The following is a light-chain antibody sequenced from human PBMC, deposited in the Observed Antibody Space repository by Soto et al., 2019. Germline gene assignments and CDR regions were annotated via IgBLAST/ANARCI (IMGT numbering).Light chain of an antibody. CDR1: RSDVGCYNY. V-gene: IGLV2-14*01. CDR3: SSYTSINNWV. CDR2: EVI. Sequence: QSALTQPASVSGSPGQSLTIACAGTRSDVGCYNYVSWYQQHPGKAPKLMIYEVINRTSGVSNRFSGSKSGNTASLTIAGLQAEDEADYYFSSYTSINNWVFGGGTKLTVL. J-gene: IGLJ3*02.